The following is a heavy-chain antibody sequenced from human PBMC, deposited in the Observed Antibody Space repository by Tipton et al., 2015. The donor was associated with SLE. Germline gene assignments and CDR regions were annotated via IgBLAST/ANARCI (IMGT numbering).Heavy chain of an antibody. J-gene: IGHJ3*02. CDR2: IYYSGST. CDR3: AGETNYYDRSGLNAFDI. CDR1: GGSISGYY. Sequence: TLSLTCTVSGGSISGYYWSWIRQPPGKGLEWLGYIYYSGSTNYNPSPKSRVTISIDTSKNQFSLKVSSVTAADTAVYYCAGETNYYDRSGLNAFDIWGQGTMVTVSS. V-gene: IGHV4-59*01. D-gene: IGHD3-22*01.